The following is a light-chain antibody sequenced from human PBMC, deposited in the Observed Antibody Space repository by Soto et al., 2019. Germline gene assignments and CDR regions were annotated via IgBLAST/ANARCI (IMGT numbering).Light chain of an antibody. CDR2: GAS. Sequence: LXLSPGERATLSCRASQSVSRNSLAWYQQQPGQAPRLLIYGASSRATDIPDRFSGSGSGTDFTLIVSRLEPEDFAVYFCQQYGTSPPTFGPGTKVDIK. V-gene: IGKV3-20*01. J-gene: IGKJ3*01. CDR3: QQYGTSPPT. CDR1: QSVSRNS.